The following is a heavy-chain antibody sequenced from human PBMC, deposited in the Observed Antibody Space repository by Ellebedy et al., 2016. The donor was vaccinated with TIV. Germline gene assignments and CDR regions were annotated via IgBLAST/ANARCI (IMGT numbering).Heavy chain of an antibody. J-gene: IGHJ6*02. D-gene: IGHD1-26*01. V-gene: IGHV3-15*01. CDR2: IKSKTDGGTT. CDR3: STDHRSASWWEYYYGMDV. Sequence: GESLKISCAASGFTFSHAWMSWVRQAPGKGLEWVGRIKSKTDGGTTDYAAPVKGRFTISRDDSKNTLYLQMKSLKTEDTAVYYCSTDHRSASWWEYYYGMDVWGQGTTVTVSS. CDR1: GFTFSHAW.